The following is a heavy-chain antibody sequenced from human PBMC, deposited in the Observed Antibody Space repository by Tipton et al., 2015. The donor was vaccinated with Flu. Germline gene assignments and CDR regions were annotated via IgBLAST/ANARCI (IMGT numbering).Heavy chain of an antibody. CDR1: GFTFRSSA. CDR3: ARDSGAAVAYSFDY. Sequence: QLVQSGGGLVQPGGSLKLPCTASGFTFRSSAMSWVRHTPGKGLEWVSAISGSGGGTYSSNSVKGRFTISRDNSKNTLYLQMHSLRVEDTAIYYCARDSGAAVAYSFDYWGQGAPVIVSS. J-gene: IGHJ4*02. V-gene: IGHV3-23*04. CDR2: ISGSGGGT. D-gene: IGHD6-19*01.